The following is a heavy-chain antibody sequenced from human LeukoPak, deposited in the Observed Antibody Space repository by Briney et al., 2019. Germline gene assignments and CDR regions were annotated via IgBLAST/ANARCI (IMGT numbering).Heavy chain of an antibody. CDR3: ARDMGVIFSVFDY. J-gene: IGHJ4*02. Sequence: PGGSLRLSCAASGFTFSSYAMHWVRQAPGKGLEWVAVISYDGSNKYYADSVKGRFTISRDNAKNSLYLQMNSLRAEDTAVYYCARDMGVIFSVFDYWGQGTLVTVSS. CDR2: ISYDGSNK. CDR1: GFTFSSYA. D-gene: IGHD3-10*01. V-gene: IGHV3-30-3*01.